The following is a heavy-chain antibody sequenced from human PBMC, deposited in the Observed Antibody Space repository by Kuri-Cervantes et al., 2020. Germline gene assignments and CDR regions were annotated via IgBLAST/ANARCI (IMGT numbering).Heavy chain of an antibody. CDR1: GGTFSSYA. V-gene: IGHV1-69*05. D-gene: IGHD3-10*01. Sequence: SVKIFCNAAGGTFSSYAISWVRQAPGQGLEGWGGIIPIFGTANYAQKFQGRVTITTDESTSTAYMELSSVRSEDTAVYYCARDVGYYYGSGSHFNWLDPWGQGTLVTVSS. CDR3: ARDVGYYYGSGSHFNWLDP. CDR2: IIPIFGTA. J-gene: IGHJ5*02.